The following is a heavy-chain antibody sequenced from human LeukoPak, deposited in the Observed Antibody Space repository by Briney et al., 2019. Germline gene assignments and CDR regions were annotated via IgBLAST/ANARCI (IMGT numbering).Heavy chain of an antibody. Sequence: ASVKVSCTASGFTFTSSAMQWVRQARRQRLEWIGWIVVGSGNTNYAQKFQERVTITRDMSTSTAYMELSSLRSEDTAVYYCAAASIVGATFLFDYWGQGTLVTVSS. CDR3: AAASIVGATFLFDY. V-gene: IGHV1-58*02. J-gene: IGHJ4*02. CDR1: GFTFTSSA. D-gene: IGHD1-26*01. CDR2: IVVGSGNT.